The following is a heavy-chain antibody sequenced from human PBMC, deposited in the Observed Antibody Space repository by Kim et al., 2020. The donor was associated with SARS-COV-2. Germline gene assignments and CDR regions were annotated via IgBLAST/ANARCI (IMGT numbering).Heavy chain of an antibody. CDR3: ARVGNHSSSLVY. Sequence: YYADSVKGRFTISRDNAKNSLYLQMNSLRAKDTAVYYCARVGNHSSSLVYWGQRTLVTVSS. D-gene: IGHD6-13*01. J-gene: IGHJ4*02. V-gene: IGHV3-21*01.